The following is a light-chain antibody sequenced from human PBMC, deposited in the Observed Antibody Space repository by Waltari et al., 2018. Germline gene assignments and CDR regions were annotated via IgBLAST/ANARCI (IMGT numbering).Light chain of an antibody. J-gene: IGLJ3*02. Sequence: QSALTQPASVSGSPGQSITISCTGTSSDIGGYNLVSWYQHQPGKAPKIIIYEGNKRPSGVSYRFSGSKSGNTASLTISGLHTEDEADYYCCSYAGIGTLTFGGGTRVTVL. V-gene: IGLV2-23*01. CDR3: CSYAGIGTLT. CDR2: EGN. CDR1: SSDIGGYNL.